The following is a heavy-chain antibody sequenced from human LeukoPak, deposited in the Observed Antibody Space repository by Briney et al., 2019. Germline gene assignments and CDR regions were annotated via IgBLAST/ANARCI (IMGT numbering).Heavy chain of an antibody. CDR1: GFTFSSYW. CDR2: IKQDGSEK. Sequence: GGSLRLSCAASGFTFSSYWMSWVRQAPGKGLEWVANIKQDGSEKYYVDSVKGRFTISRDNAKNSLYLQMNSLRAEDTAVYYCARDRYDFWSGLAGYYYGMDVWGQGTTVTVSS. D-gene: IGHD3-3*01. J-gene: IGHJ6*02. CDR3: ARDRYDFWSGLAGYYYGMDV. V-gene: IGHV3-7*03.